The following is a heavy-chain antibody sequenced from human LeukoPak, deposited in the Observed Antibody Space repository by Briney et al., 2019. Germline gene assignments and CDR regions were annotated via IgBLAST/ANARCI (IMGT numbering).Heavy chain of an antibody. CDR1: GGSISSYY. D-gene: IGHD3-3*01. Sequence: SETLSLTCTVSGGSISSYYWSWIRQPPGKGLEWIGYIYYSGSTNYNPSLKSRVTISVDTSKNQFSLKLSSVTAADTAVYYCARLQKAQYYDFWSGSNWFDPWGQGTLVTVSS. CDR2: IYYSGST. V-gene: IGHV4-59*08. CDR3: ARLQKAQYYDFWSGSNWFDP. J-gene: IGHJ5*02.